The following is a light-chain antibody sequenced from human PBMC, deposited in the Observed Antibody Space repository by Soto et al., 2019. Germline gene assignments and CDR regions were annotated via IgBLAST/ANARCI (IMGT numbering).Light chain of an antibody. CDR3: YSYAGDYTYV. CDR2: DVS. J-gene: IGLJ1*01. Sequence: QSALTQPRSVSGSPGQSVTISCTGTSSDVGDYNYVSWYQQHPGKAPKLMIYDVSKRPSGVPDRFSGSKSGNMASLTISGLQAEDEADYYCYSYAGDYTYVFGTGTKVTVL. CDR1: SSDVGDYNY. V-gene: IGLV2-11*01.